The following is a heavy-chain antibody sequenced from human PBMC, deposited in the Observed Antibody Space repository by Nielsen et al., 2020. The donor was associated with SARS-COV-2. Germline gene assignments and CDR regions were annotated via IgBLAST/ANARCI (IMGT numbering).Heavy chain of an antibody. CDR2: IDWDDDK. D-gene: IGHD3-10*01. CDR1: GFSLSTSGMC. Sequence: SGPTLVKPTQTLTLTCTFSGFSLSTSGMCVSWIRQPPGKALEWLARIDWDDDKYYSTSLKTRLTISKDTSKNQVVLTMTNMDPVDTATYYCARIRRYYGSGNYYYYGMDVWGQGTTVTVSS. V-gene: IGHV2-70*11. J-gene: IGHJ6*02. CDR3: ARIRRYYGSGNYYYYGMDV.